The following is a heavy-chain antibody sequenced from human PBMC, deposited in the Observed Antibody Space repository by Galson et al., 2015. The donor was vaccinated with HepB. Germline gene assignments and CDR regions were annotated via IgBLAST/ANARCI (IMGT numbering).Heavy chain of an antibody. CDR1: GYTLTEIP. Sequence: SVKVSCKVSGYTLTEIPTYWLRRVPGKGLEFMGGSDPESGERMYGQTFQGRVTLTEDTTTDTAYMELRSLRSEDTALYYCATADLWSGYFDYWGQGTLVTVSS. CDR3: ATADLWSGYFDY. D-gene: IGHD3-3*01. CDR2: SDPESGER. V-gene: IGHV1-24*01. J-gene: IGHJ4*02.